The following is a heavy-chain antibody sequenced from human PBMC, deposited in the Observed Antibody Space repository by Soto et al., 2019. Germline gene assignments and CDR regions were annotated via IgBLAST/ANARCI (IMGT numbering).Heavy chain of an antibody. CDR2: MNPNSGNT. Sequence: QVQLVQSGAEVKKPGASVKVSCKASGYTFTIYDINWVRQATGQGLEWMGWMNPNSGNTGYAQKFQGRVTMTRNTSISTAYMELSSLRSEDTAVYYCARVERRSWFWALDYWGQGTLVTVSS. D-gene: IGHD3-10*01. CDR1: GYTFTIYD. J-gene: IGHJ4*02. CDR3: ARVERRSWFWALDY. V-gene: IGHV1-8*01.